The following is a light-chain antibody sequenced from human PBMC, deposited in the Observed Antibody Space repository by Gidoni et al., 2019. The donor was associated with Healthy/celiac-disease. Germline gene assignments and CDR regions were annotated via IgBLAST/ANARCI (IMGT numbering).Light chain of an antibody. CDR2: DAS. V-gene: IGKV3-11*01. J-gene: IGKJ5*01. CDR1: QSVSSY. Sequence: EIVLTQSPATLSLSPGERATLSCRASQSVSSYLAWYQQKPCQAPRLLIYDASNRATGIPARFSGSGSGTDFTLTISRLEPEDFAVYYCQQRSNWPPIPFGQGTRLEIK. CDR3: QQRSNWPPIP.